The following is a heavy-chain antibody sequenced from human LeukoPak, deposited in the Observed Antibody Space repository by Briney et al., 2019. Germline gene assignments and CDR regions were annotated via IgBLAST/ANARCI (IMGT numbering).Heavy chain of an antibody. CDR3: ARLTLEESWYGYYYYYMDV. V-gene: IGHV4-39*01. CDR2: IYYSGST. J-gene: IGHJ6*03. D-gene: IGHD6-13*01. Sequence: PSETLSLTCAVSGGPISSNGYYWGWIRQPPGKGLEWIGSIYYSGSTYYNPSLKSRVTISVDTSKNQFSLKLSSVTAADTAVYYCARLTLEESWYGYYYYYMDVWGKGTTVTISS. CDR1: GGPISSNGYY.